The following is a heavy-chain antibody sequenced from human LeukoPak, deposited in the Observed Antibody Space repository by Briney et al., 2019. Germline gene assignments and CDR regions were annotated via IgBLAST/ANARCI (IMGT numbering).Heavy chain of an antibody. CDR1: GFTFSSYW. D-gene: IGHD3-22*01. CDR2: IKQDGSEK. CDR3: ARATFTHYYDSSGYYSDWFDP. Sequence: PGGSLRLSCAASGFTFSSYWMNWVRQAPGKGLEWVANIKQDGSEKYYVDSVKGRFTISRDNAKNSLYLQMNSLRAEDTAVYYCARATFTHYYDSSGYYSDWFDPWGQGTLVTVSS. J-gene: IGHJ5*02. V-gene: IGHV3-7*01.